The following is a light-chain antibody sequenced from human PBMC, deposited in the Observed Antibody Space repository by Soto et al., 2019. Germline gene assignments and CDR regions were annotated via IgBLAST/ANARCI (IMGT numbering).Light chain of an antibody. Sequence: EIVMTQSPATLSVSPGEGATLSCRASQNISSNLAWYQQNPGQAPRLLIYGASTRATGIPARFSGSGSGTEFTLTISSLQPDDFATYYCQQYITWTFGQGTKVDIK. CDR1: QNISSN. CDR2: GAS. V-gene: IGKV3-15*01. CDR3: QQYITWT. J-gene: IGKJ1*01.